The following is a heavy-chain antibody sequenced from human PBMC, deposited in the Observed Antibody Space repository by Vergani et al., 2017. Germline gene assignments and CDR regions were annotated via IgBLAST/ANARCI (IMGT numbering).Heavy chain of an antibody. J-gene: IGHJ6*03. D-gene: IGHD1-26*01. V-gene: IGHV3-74*01. CDR2: INSDGDSA. CDR1: GFTFSNYW. CDR3: ARGGWELLDYFDYRDV. Sequence: VQLVESGGGLVQPGGSLRLSCTASGFTFSNYWMQWVRQAPGKGLMWVSRINSDGDSASYADSVKGRFTISRDNAKNTLYLQMDSLRAEDTAVYYCARGGWELLDYFDYRDVWGKGTTVTVSS.